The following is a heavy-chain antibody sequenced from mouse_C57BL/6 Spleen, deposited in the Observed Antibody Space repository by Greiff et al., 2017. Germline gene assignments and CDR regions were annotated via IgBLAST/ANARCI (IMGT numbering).Heavy chain of an antibody. J-gene: IGHJ1*03. V-gene: IGHV5-12*01. CDR2: ISNGGGST. CDR1: GFTFSDYY. CDR3: ARPYGNYVGYFDV. Sequence: EVKLQESGGGLVQPGGSLKLSCAASGFTFSDYYMYWVRQTPEKRLEWVAYISNGGGSTYYPDTVKGRFTISRDNAKNTLYLQMSRLKSEDTAMYYCARPYGNYVGYFDVWGTGTTVTVSS. D-gene: IGHD2-1*01.